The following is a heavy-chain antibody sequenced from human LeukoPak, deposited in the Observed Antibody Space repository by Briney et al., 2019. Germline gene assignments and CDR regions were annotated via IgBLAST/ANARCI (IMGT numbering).Heavy chain of an antibody. J-gene: IGHJ4*02. Sequence: GGSLRLSCAASGFTFSSYGMHWVRQAPGKGLEGVAFIRYDGSNQYYADSVKGRFTISRDNSKNTLFLQMNSLRAEDTAVYYCAKVVTMVRGVIADYWGQGTLVTVSS. CDR1: GFTFSSYG. V-gene: IGHV3-30*02. CDR2: IRYDGSNQ. CDR3: AKVVTMVRGVIADY. D-gene: IGHD3-10*01.